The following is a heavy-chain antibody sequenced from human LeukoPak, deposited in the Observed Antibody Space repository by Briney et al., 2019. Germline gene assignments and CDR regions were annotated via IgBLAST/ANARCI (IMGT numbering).Heavy chain of an antibody. CDR2: IYYSGST. CDR3: ARYRGMVRGVFDY. CDR1: GGSISSYY. J-gene: IGHJ4*02. V-gene: IGHV4-59*01. D-gene: IGHD3-10*01. Sequence: SETLSLTCTVSGGSISSYYWSWIRQPPGKGLEWIGYIYYSGSTNYNPSLKSRVTISVDTSKNQFSLKPSSVTAADTAVYYCARYRGMVRGVFDYWGQGTLVTVSS.